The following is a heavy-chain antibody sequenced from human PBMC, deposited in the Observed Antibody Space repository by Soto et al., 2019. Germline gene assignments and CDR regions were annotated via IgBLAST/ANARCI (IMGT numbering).Heavy chain of an antibody. J-gene: IGHJ4*02. V-gene: IGHV3-23*01. CDR3: AKDERDPSYFDS. Sequence: GGSLRPSCAASGFTFSSYAMSWVRQAPGKGLEWVSAISGSGGSTYYADSVKGRFTISRDNSKNTLYLQMNSLRAEDTAVYYCAKDERDPSYFDSWGQGNLVPVSS. CDR2: ISGSGGST. CDR1: GFTFSSYA.